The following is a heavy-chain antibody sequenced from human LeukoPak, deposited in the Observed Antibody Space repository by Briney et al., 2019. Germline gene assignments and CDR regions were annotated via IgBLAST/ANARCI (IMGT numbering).Heavy chain of an antibody. Sequence: SETLSLTCTVSSGPINFYYWSWIRQTPGKGLEWIGYIYYRGSTNYNPSLKSRVTISVDTPKNQFSLNLSSVTAADTAIYYCARTTGNYGYYFDYWGQGAQVTVSS. CDR1: SGPINFYY. CDR2: IYYRGST. J-gene: IGHJ4*02. V-gene: IGHV4-59*01. CDR3: ARTTGNYGYYFDY. D-gene: IGHD1-7*01.